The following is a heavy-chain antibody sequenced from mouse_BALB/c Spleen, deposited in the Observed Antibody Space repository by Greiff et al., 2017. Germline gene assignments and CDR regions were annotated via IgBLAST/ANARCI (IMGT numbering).Heavy chain of an antibody. CDR1: GYTFTEYI. CDR2: FYPGSGSI. Sequence: VKLVESGAELVKPGASVKLSCKASGYTFTEYIIHWVKQRSGQGLEWIGWFYPGSGSIKYNEKFKDKATLTADKSSSTVYMELSRLTSEDSAVYFCARHVHYYYGSSPWYFDVWGAGTTVTVSS. CDR3: ARHVHYYYGSSPWYFDV. V-gene: IGHV1-62-2*01. D-gene: IGHD1-1*01. J-gene: IGHJ1*01.